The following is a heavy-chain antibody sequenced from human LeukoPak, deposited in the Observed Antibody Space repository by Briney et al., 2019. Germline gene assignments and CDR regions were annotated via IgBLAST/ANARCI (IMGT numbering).Heavy chain of an antibody. J-gene: IGHJ4*02. D-gene: IGHD1-26*01. CDR1: GFTFSSYS. Sequence: GGSLKLSCAASGFTFSSYSMNWVRQAPGKGLEGVSAISGSGGSTYYADSVKGRFTISRDNPKNTLYLQMNSLRAEDTAVYYCAKDRTSYSGSYYYFDYWGQGTLVTVSS. V-gene: IGHV3-23*01. CDR3: AKDRTSYSGSYYYFDY. CDR2: ISGSGGST.